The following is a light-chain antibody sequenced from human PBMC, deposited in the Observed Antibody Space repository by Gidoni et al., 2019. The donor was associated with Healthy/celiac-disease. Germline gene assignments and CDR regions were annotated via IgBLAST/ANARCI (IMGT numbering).Light chain of an antibody. Sequence: ELVLTQSPGTLSLSPGERATLSCRASQSVSSSYLAWYQQKPGQAPRLLIYGASSRATGIPDRFSGSGSGTDFTITISRLEPEDFAVYYCQQYGSSPTFGGGTKVEIK. V-gene: IGKV3-20*01. CDR1: QSVSSSY. J-gene: IGKJ4*01. CDR2: GAS. CDR3: QQYGSSPT.